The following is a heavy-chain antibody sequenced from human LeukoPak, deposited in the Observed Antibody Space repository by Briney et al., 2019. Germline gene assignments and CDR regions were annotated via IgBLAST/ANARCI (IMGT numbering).Heavy chain of an antibody. J-gene: IGHJ3*02. Sequence: GGSLRLSCAASGFTFSSYAMHWVRQAPGKGLEWVAVISYDGSNKYYADSVKGRFTISRDNSKNTLYLQMNSLRAEDTAVYYCARLSLIDAFDIWGQGTMVTVSS. D-gene: IGHD5/OR15-5a*01. CDR3: ARLSLIDAFDI. CDR1: GFTFSSYA. CDR2: ISYDGSNK. V-gene: IGHV3-30*04.